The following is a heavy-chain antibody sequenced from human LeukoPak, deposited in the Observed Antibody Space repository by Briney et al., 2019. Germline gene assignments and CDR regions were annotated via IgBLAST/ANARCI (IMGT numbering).Heavy chain of an antibody. Sequence: ASVKVSCKVSGYTFTDYYMHWVQQAPGKGLEWMGLVDPEDGETIYAEKFQGRVTITADTSTDTAYMELSSLRSEDTAVYYCATMTGTTPYYYYYMDVWGKGTTVTVSS. CDR1: GYTFTDYY. D-gene: IGHD1-7*01. V-gene: IGHV1-69-2*01. J-gene: IGHJ6*03. CDR2: VDPEDGET. CDR3: ATMTGTTPYYYYYMDV.